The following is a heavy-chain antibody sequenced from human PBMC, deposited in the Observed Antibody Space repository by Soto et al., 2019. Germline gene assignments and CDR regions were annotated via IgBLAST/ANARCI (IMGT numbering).Heavy chain of an antibody. CDR3: AREGLRDIVVVPAT. J-gene: IGHJ4*02. D-gene: IGHD2-2*01. CDR1: GGSISSGDYY. Sequence: SETLSLTCTVSGGSISSGDYYWSWIRQPPGKGLEWIGYIYYSGSTYYNPSLKSRVTISVDTSKNQFSLKLSSVTAADTAVYYCAREGLRDIVVVPATWGQGTLVTVSS. CDR2: IYYSGST. V-gene: IGHV4-30-4*01.